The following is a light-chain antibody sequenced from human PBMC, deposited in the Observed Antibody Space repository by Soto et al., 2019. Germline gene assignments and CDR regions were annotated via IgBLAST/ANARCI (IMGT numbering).Light chain of an antibody. CDR3: ATWDGSLSAVV. Sequence: QSVLTQPPSVSAAPGQKVTISCSGSSSNIGNNFVSWYQQLPGTASKLLIYDNDKRPSGIPDRFSGSKSGTSATLGITGLQTGDEADYYCATWDGSLSAVVFGGGTKLTVL. J-gene: IGLJ2*01. CDR1: SSNIGNNF. V-gene: IGLV1-51*01. CDR2: DND.